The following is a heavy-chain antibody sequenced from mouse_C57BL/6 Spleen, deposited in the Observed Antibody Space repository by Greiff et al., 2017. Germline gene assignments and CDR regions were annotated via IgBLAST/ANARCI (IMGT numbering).Heavy chain of an antibody. CDR2: ISDGGSYT. V-gene: IGHV5-4*01. Sequence: EVQGVESGGGLVKPGGSLKLSCAASGFTFSSYAMSWVRQTPEKRLEWVATISDGGSYTYYPDNVKGRFTISRDNAKNNLYLQMSHLKSEDTAMYYCARAITGGFAYWGQGTLVTVSA. D-gene: IGHD1-2*01. CDR1: GFTFSSYA. CDR3: ARAITGGFAY. J-gene: IGHJ3*01.